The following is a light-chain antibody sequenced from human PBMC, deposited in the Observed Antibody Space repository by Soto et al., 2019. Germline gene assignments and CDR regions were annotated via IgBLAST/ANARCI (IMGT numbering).Light chain of an antibody. CDR2: GAS. Sequence: EIVLTQSPATLSLSPGERATLSCRASQSVGSFLAWFQQKPGQAPRLLIYGASNRATGVPVRFSGSGSGTDFALTISSLEPEDFAVYYCQQRSNWPPFFGQGTKLEIK. CDR1: QSVGSF. CDR3: QQRSNWPPF. J-gene: IGKJ2*01. V-gene: IGKV3-11*01.